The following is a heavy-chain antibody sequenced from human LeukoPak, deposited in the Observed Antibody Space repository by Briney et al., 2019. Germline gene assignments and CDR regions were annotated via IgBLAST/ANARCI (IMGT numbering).Heavy chain of an antibody. J-gene: IGHJ3*02. V-gene: IGHV3-23*01. CDR2: ISGSGGST. CDR3: AKDRPTSITMIVVVIPGSAFDI. Sequence: PGGSLRLSCAASGFTFSSYAMSWVRQAPGKGLEWVSAISGSGGSTYYADSVKGRFTISRDNSKNTLYLQMNSLRAEDTAVYYCAKDRPTSITMIVVVIPGSAFDIWGQGTMVTVSP. CDR1: GFTFSSYA. D-gene: IGHD3-22*01.